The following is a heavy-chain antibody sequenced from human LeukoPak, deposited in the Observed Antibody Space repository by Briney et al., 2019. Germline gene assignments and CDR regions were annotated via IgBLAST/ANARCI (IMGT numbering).Heavy chain of an antibody. J-gene: IGHJ4*02. CDR3: ASPREEVRGLHY. CDR2: INHSGST. CDR1: GGSFSGYY. V-gene: IGHV4-34*01. D-gene: IGHD3-16*01. Sequence: SETLSLTCAVYGGSFSGYYWRGIRQPPGKGLEGGGEINHSGSTNYNPSLKRRVTISVDTSKNQFSLKLSSVTAADTAVYYCASPREEVRGLHYWGQGTLVTVSS.